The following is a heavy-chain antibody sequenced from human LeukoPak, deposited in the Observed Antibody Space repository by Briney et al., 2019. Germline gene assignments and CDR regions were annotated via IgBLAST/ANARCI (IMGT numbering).Heavy chain of an antibody. D-gene: IGHD4-17*01. V-gene: IGHV3-49*03. CDR1: GFSFGDYA. CDR3: TRNTVTVHFDY. CDR2: ISSKAFGATP. J-gene: IGHJ4*02. Sequence: QPGRSLRLSCTSVGFSFGDYAVSWFRQAPGKGLEWVGYISSKAFGATPQYAPSVRGRLTISRDDSKSIAHLQMNSLKTEDTAVYYCTRNTVTVHFDYWGQGTPVTVSS.